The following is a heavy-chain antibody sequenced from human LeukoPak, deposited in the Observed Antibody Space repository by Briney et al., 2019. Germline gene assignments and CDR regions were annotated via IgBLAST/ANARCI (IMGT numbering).Heavy chain of an antibody. CDR2: ISSSSSYT. J-gene: IGHJ4*02. Sequence: PGGSLRLSCAASGFTFSHYYMSWIRQAPGKGLGWVSYISSSSSYTNYADSVKGRFTISRDNAKNSLYLQMNSLRAEDTAVYYCAKYLYNWNDGGSVDYWGQGTLVTVSS. D-gene: IGHD1-1*01. CDR3: AKYLYNWNDGGSVDY. CDR1: GFTFSHYY. V-gene: IGHV3-11*06.